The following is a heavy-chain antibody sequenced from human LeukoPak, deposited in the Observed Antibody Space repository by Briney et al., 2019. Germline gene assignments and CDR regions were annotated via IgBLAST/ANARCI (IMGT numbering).Heavy chain of an antibody. CDR2: FDPEDGET. D-gene: IGHD1-26*01. V-gene: IGHV1-24*01. Sequence: ASVKVSCKVSGYTLTELSMHWVRQAPGKGLEWMGGFDPEDGETIYAQKFQGRVTITADESTSTAYMELSSLRSEDTAVYYCARASGSYFHDAFDIWGQGTMVTVSS. CDR3: ARASGSYFHDAFDI. J-gene: IGHJ3*02. CDR1: GYTLTELS.